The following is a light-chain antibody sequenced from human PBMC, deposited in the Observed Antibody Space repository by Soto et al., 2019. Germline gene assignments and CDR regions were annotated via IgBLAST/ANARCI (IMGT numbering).Light chain of an antibody. Sequence: SVLTQPASVSGSPGQSITISCTGTSSDVGGYNYVSWYQRHPGKAPKLIIYDVSNRPSGVSIRFSASKSDNTASLTISGLQPEDEADYHCSSYTTSNTRQIVFGTGTKVTVL. CDR1: SSDVGGYNY. CDR2: DVS. J-gene: IGLJ1*01. CDR3: SSYTTSNTRQIV. V-gene: IGLV2-14*03.